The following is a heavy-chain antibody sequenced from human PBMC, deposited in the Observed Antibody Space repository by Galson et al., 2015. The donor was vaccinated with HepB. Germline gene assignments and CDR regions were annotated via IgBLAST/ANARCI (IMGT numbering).Heavy chain of an antibody. J-gene: IGHJ6*03. D-gene: IGHD6-13*01. Sequence: SVKVSCKASGYTFTSYGISWVRQAPGQGLEWMGWISAYNGNTNYAQKLQGRVTMTTDTSTSTAYMELRSLRSDDTAVYYCARDQARGYSSSWYGSVHLNMDVWGKGTTVTVSS. V-gene: IGHV1-18*01. CDR1: GYTFTSYG. CDR3: ARDQARGYSSSWYGSVHLNMDV. CDR2: ISAYNGNT.